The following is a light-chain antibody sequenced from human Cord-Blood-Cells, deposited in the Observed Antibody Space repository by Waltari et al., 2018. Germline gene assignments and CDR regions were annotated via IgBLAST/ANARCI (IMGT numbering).Light chain of an antibody. V-gene: IGLV3-1*01. CDR2: QDS. Sequence: SYELTQPPSVSVSPGQTATITCSGDKLGEKYACWYQQKPGQSPVLVIYQDSKRPSGIPERFSGSNSGNTVTLTISGTQAMDEADYYCQAWDSSTVVFGGGTKLTVL. J-gene: IGLJ2*01. CDR1: KLGEKY. CDR3: QAWDSSTVV.